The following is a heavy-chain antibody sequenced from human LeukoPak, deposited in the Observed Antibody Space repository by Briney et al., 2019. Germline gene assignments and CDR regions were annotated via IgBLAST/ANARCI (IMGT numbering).Heavy chain of an antibody. Sequence: PSETLSLTCTVSGGSISSYYWSWIRQPPGKGLEWIGYIYYSGSTNYNPSLKSRVTISVDTSKNQFSLKLSSVTAADTAVYYCARGGESSSWYVAFDYWGQGTLVTVPS. CDR1: GGSISSYY. D-gene: IGHD6-13*01. V-gene: IGHV4-59*01. J-gene: IGHJ4*02. CDR2: IYYSGST. CDR3: ARGGESSSWYVAFDY.